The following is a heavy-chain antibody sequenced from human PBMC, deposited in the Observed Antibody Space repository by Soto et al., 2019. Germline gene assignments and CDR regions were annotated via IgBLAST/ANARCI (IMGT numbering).Heavy chain of an antibody. CDR2: IYYSGST. Sequence: QLQLQESGPGLVKASETLSLTCSISGGSISSSNHYWGWIRQPPGKGLEWIGSIYYSGSTYYNASLKSRVIISVDTSKNQFSLKLSSVSAADTAVYYCARLGFPGDYAGGSYRLDYWGQGTLVTVSS. CDR3: ARLGFPGDYAGGSYRLDY. V-gene: IGHV4-39*01. J-gene: IGHJ4*02. D-gene: IGHD3-16*01. CDR1: GGSISSSNHY.